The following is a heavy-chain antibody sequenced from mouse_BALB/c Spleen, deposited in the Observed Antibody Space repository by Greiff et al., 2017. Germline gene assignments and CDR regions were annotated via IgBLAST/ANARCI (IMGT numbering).Heavy chain of an antibody. D-gene: IGHD2-1*01. CDR2: IDPANGNT. Sequence: EVKVVESGAELVKPGASVKLSCTASGFNIKDTYMHWVKQRPEQGLEWIGRIDPANGNTKYDPKFQGKATITADTSSNTAYLQLSSLTSEDTAVYYCNVLLSAMDYWGQGTSVTVSS. J-gene: IGHJ4*01. CDR1: GFNIKDTY. V-gene: IGHV14-3*02. CDR3: NVLLSAMDY.